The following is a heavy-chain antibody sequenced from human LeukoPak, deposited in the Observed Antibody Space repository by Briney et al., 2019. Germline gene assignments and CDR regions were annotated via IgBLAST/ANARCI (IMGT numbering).Heavy chain of an antibody. V-gene: IGHV3-7*01. D-gene: IGHD1-26*01. CDR2: IKQDGSQK. J-gene: IGHJ4*02. CDR1: GFTFGSYW. CDR3: ARGGSYFDY. Sequence: AGGSLRLSCAASGFTFGSYWMSWVRQAPGKGLEWVANIKQDGSQKFYVDSVKGRFTISRDNAKNSLYLQRNSLRAEDTALYYCARGGSYFDYWGQGTLVTVSS.